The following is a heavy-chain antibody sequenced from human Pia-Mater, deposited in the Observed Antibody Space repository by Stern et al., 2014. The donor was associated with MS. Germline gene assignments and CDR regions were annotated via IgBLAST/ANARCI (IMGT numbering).Heavy chain of an antibody. D-gene: IGHD6-13*01. V-gene: IGHV1-69*01. CDR2: ISPLFGTT. CDR1: GDSFSTIE. CDR3: VRDQGGIAAS. Sequence: QVQLVHSGAEVKKPGSSMKGSCQASGDSFSTIEISWVRQAPGHGLEWLGGISPLFGTTNYAQKVQGRVTIIADVSTSTVNMELVSLRLEDTAVYYCVRDQGGIAASWGQGTLVTVSS. J-gene: IGHJ4*02.